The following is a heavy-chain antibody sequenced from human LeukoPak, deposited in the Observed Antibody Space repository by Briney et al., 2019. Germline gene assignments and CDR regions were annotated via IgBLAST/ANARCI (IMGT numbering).Heavy chain of an antibody. J-gene: IGHJ3*02. Sequence: SETLSLTCTVSGGSISSSSYYWGWIRQPPGKGLEWIGSIYYSGSTHYNPSLKSRVTISVDTSKNQFSLKLSSVTAADTAVYYCASSPSTIFGVVIYLAFDIWGQGTMVTVSS. D-gene: IGHD3-3*01. V-gene: IGHV4-39*01. CDR1: GGSISSSSYY. CDR3: ASSPSTIFGVVIYLAFDI. CDR2: IYYSGST.